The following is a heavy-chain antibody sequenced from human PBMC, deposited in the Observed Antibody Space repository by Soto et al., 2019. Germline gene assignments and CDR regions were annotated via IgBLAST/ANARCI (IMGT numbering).Heavy chain of an antibody. Sequence: SETLSLTCTVSGGSISSSSYSWGWIRQPPGKGPEWIGTFYYSGSTYYNPSLKSRVTISVDTSKNQFSLKLSSVTAADTAVYYCARGRYYGSGSYYWGRTIFDYWGQGTLVTVSS. V-gene: IGHV4-39*01. CDR1: GGSISSSSYS. D-gene: IGHD3-10*01. CDR3: ARGRYYGSGSYYWGRTIFDY. J-gene: IGHJ4*02. CDR2: FYYSGST.